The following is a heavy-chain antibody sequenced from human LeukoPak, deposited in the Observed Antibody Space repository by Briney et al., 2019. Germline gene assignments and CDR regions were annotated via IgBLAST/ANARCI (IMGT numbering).Heavy chain of an antibody. CDR3: ARGQRRLQDY. J-gene: IGHJ4*02. Sequence: SETLSLTCTVSGGSVSSDSYFWTWIRQPPGKGLEWIGCIYYSGSTNYNPSLKSRVTISLDTSKSQISLKLSSVTAADAAVYYCARGQRRLQDYWGQGTLVTVSS. CDR1: GGSVSSDSYF. CDR2: IYYSGST. V-gene: IGHV4-61*01.